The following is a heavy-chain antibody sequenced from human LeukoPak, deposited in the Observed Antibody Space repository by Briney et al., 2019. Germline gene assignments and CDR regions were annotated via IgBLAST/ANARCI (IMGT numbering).Heavy chain of an antibody. CDR3: ARGGDTMVRGRKLDY. J-gene: IGHJ4*02. Sequence: SETLSLTCAVYGGSFSGYYWSWIRQPPGKGLEWIGEINHSGSTNYNPSLKSRVTISVDTSKNQFSLKLSSVTAADTAVYYCARGGDTMVRGRKLDYWGQGTPVTVSS. CDR2: INHSGST. CDR1: GGSFSGYY. V-gene: IGHV4-34*01. D-gene: IGHD3-10*01.